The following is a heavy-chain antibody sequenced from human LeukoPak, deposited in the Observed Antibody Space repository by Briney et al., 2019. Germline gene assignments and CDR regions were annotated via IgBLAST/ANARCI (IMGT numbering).Heavy chain of an antibody. V-gene: IGHV5-51*01. Sequence: GESLKISCKGSGYSFTSYWIGWVRQMPGKGLEWMGIVYPGDSDTRYSPSFQGQVTISADKSISTAYLQWSSLKASDTAMYHCARMEEVYYFDYWGQGTLVTVSS. J-gene: IGHJ4*02. CDR2: VYPGDSDT. D-gene: IGHD1-14*01. CDR1: GYSFTSYW. CDR3: ARMEEVYYFDY.